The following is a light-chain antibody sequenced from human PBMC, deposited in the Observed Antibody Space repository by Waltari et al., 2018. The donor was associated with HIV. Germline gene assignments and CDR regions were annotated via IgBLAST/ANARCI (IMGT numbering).Light chain of an antibody. CDR3: QHYNTYSWT. V-gene: IGKV1-5*03. CDR1: S. CDR2: KAS. J-gene: IGKJ1*01. Sequence: DIQMTQSPSTLSASVGDTVTITCRASSLAWYQQKPGKAPKLLIYKASTLENGIPSRFFGSGSGTEFTLTISGLQPDDFTTYYCQHYNTYSWTFGLGTKVEI.